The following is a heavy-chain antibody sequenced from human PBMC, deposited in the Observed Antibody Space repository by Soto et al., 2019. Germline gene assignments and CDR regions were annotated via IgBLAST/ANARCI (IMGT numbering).Heavy chain of an antibody. CDR1: GYTFTSYG. V-gene: IGHV1-18*01. CDR3: ARDHVSEDPGWAFDL. CDR2: ISAYNGNT. D-gene: IGHD3-9*01. J-gene: IGHJ3*01. Sequence: GASVKVSCKASGYTFTSYGISWVRQAPGQGLEWMGWISAYNGNTNYAQKLQGRVTMTTDTSTSTAYMELRSLRSEDTAVYYCARDHVSEDPGWAFDLWGQGTMVTVSS.